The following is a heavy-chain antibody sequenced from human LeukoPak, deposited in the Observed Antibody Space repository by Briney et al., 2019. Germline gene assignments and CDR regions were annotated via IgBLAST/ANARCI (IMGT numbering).Heavy chain of an antibody. V-gene: IGHV4-39*01. CDR1: GGSISSSSYY. CDR3: ARSDSSGPLIPLFDY. J-gene: IGHJ4*02. D-gene: IGHD6-19*01. Sequence: SETLSLTCTVSGGSISSSSYYWGWIRQPPGKGLEWIGSIYYSGSTYYNPSLKSRVTISVDTSKNQFSLKLHSVTAADTAVYYCARSDSSGPLIPLFDYRGQGTLVTVSS. CDR2: IYYSGST.